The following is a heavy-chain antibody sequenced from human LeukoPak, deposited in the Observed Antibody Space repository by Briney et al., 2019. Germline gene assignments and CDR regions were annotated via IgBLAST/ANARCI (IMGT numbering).Heavy chain of an antibody. D-gene: IGHD3-16*01. Sequence: SETLSLTCAVYGGSFSGYYWSWIRQPRGKGLEWIGEMNHSGSTNYNPSLKSRVTISVDTSKNQFSLKLSSVTAADTAVYYCARLTYYDYVWGSPIDDYWGQGTLVTVSS. J-gene: IGHJ4*02. V-gene: IGHV4-34*01. CDR1: GGSFSGYY. CDR3: ARLTYYDYVWGSPIDDY. CDR2: MNHSGST.